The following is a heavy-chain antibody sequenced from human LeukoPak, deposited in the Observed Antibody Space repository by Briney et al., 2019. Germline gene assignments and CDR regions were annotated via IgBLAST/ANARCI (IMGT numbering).Heavy chain of an antibody. Sequence: GGSLRLSCAASGFTFSSYAMSWVRQAPGKGLEWVSAISGSGGSTYYADSVKGRFTISRDNSKNTLYLQMNSLRAEDTAVYYCARVRYSSSWYADYWGQGTLVTVSS. CDR3: ARVRYSSSWYADY. J-gene: IGHJ4*02. D-gene: IGHD6-13*01. CDR1: GFTFSSYA. CDR2: ISGSGGST. V-gene: IGHV3-23*01.